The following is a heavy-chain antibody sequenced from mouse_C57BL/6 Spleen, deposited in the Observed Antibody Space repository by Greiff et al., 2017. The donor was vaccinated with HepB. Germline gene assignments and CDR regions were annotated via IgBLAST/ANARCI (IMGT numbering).Heavy chain of an antibody. Sequence: EVKLVESGGGLVQPGGSLKLSCAASGFTFSDYGMAWVRQAPRKGPEWVAFISNLAYSIYYADTVTGRFTISRENAKNTLYLEMSSLRSEDTAMYYCARQGYYGSNAMDYWGQGTSVTVSS. CDR1: GFTFSDYG. D-gene: IGHD1-1*01. J-gene: IGHJ4*01. CDR3: ARQGYYGSNAMDY. V-gene: IGHV5-15*01. CDR2: ISNLAYSI.